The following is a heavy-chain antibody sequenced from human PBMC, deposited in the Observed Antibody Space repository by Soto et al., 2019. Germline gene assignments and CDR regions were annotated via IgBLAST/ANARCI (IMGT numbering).Heavy chain of an antibody. D-gene: IGHD4-17*01. CDR2: IYYSGST. V-gene: IGHV4-39*01. CDR1: GGSISSSSYY. CDR3: ARLRSTVTTWSIDYFDY. J-gene: IGHJ4*02. Sequence: QLQLQESGPGLVKPSETLSLTCTVSGGSISSSSYYWGWIRQPPGKGLEWIGSIYYSGSTYYNPSLKSRVTISVDTSKNQFSLKLSSVTAADTAVYYCARLRSTVTTWSIDYFDYWGQGTLVTVSS.